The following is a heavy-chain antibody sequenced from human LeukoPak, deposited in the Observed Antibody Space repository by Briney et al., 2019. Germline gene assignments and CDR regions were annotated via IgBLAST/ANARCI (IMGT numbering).Heavy chain of an antibody. J-gene: IGHJ4*02. V-gene: IGHV4-4*09. D-gene: IGHD7-27*01. CDR1: GGSLTTYY. CDR2: TSGSGST. CDR3: ARRNWGPFDS. Sequence: SETLSLTCTVSGGSLTTYYWSWVRQPPGKGLEWIGYFHTSGSGSTDYNPYLKSPVTISLDTSKKQFSLNLSSVTAADTAVYYCARRNWGPFDSWGRGTQVTVS.